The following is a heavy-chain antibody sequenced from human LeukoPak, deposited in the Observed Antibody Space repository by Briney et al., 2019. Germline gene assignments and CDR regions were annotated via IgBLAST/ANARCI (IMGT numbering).Heavy chain of an antibody. CDR3: PSRIGYSNGLVLQH. Sequence: GGSLRLSCTVSGFSLSSYALSWVRRAPGKGLEWVSVIFTAGSTFYADSVKGRFNISRDNSKNTLYLQMNSLRAEDTAVYARPSRIGYSNGLVLQHWGQGTLVTVSS. D-gene: IGHD4-11*01. CDR2: IFTAGST. V-gene: IGHV3-66*01. CDR1: GFSLSSYA. J-gene: IGHJ1*01.